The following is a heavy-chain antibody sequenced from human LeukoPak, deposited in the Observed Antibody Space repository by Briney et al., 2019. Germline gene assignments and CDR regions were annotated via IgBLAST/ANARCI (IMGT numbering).Heavy chain of an antibody. J-gene: IGHJ4*02. V-gene: IGHV5-51*01. Sequence: GESLKISCKGSGYSFTNSWIGWVRQMPGKGLEWMGVIYPSDSVTRYSPSFQGQVTISADKSISTAYLQWSSLKASDTAMYYCARPGGSWNEVDYWGQGTLVTVSS. CDR1: GYSFTNSW. D-gene: IGHD1-1*01. CDR2: IYPSDSVT. CDR3: ARPGGSWNEVDY.